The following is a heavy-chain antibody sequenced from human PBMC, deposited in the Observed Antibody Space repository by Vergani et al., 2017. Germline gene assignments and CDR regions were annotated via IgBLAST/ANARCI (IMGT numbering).Heavy chain of an antibody. CDR1: GFTLSNYD. D-gene: IGHD3-16*01. Sequence: QVQLVESGGGVVQRGGSLRLSCATSGFTLSNYDMQWIRQGPGKGLEFVAFIQFDGSNQYYADSLKGRFTLSRDFSKNTLYLQMNSLRTDDTATYYCAKHFRGWGIDYWGQGTQVIVSS. V-gene: IGHV3-30*02. CDR2: IQFDGSNQ. J-gene: IGHJ4*02. CDR3: AKHFRGWGIDY.